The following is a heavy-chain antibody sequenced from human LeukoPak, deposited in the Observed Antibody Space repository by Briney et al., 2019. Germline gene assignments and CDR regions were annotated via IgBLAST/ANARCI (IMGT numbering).Heavy chain of an antibody. J-gene: IGHJ4*02. CDR3: TRTNYPD. D-gene: IGHD4/OR15-4a*01. Sequence: PGGSLRLSCAASGFTFSNYAMSWVRQAPGKGLEWVSSISGSGSYIYYAESVKGRFTISRDNAKKSLYLQMNSLKAEDTAIYYCTRTNYPDWGQGTLVTVSS. CDR1: GFTFSNYA. CDR2: ISGSGSYI. V-gene: IGHV3-21*01.